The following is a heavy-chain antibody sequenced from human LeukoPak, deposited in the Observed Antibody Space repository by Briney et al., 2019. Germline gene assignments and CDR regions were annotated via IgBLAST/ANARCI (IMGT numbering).Heavy chain of an antibody. CDR2: IYSGGST. CDR1: GFTFSSYG. J-gene: IGHJ4*02. D-gene: IGHD6-13*01. CDR3: ASPAFSSSSTFDY. V-gene: IGHV3-66*01. Sequence: GGSLRLSCAASGFTFSSYGMNWVRQAPGKGLEWVSVIYSGGSTYYADSVKGRFTISRDNSKNTLYLQMNSLRAEDTAVYYCASPAFSSSSTFDYWGQGTLVTVSS.